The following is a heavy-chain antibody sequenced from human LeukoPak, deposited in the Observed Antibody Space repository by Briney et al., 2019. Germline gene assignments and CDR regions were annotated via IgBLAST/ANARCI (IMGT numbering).Heavy chain of an antibody. J-gene: IGHJ4*02. Sequence: PGRSLRLSCAASGFTFSSYVMHWVRQAPGKGLEWVAVISYDGSNKYYADSVKGRFTISRDNSKNTLYLQMNSLRAEDTAVYYCARERSPITMIVVVIEGGFDYWGQGTLVTVSS. V-gene: IGHV3-30-3*01. D-gene: IGHD3-22*01. CDR3: ARERSPITMIVVVIEGGFDY. CDR1: GFTFSSYV. CDR2: ISYDGSNK.